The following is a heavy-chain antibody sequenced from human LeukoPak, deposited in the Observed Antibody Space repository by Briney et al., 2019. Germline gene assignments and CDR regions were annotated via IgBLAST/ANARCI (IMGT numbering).Heavy chain of an antibody. V-gene: IGHV3-64*01. CDR1: GFTFSSYE. J-gene: IGHJ4*02. CDR3: ESRAGSGTYDY. CDR2: VDSNGGST. Sequence: GGSLRLSCAASGFTFSSYEMHWVRQAPGKGLEYVSAVDSNGGSTYYANSVKGRFTISRDNSKNTLYLQMGSLRAEDMAVYYCESRAGSGTYDYWGQGTLVTVSS. D-gene: IGHD1-26*01.